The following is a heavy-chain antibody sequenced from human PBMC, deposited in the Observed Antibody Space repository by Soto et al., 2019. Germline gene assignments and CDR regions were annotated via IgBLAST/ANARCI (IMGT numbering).Heavy chain of an antibody. J-gene: IGHJ5*02. CDR1: GYTFTSYA. D-gene: IGHD2-21*02. CDR3: ARGIRGGDAAWFDP. Sequence: QVQLVQSGAEVKKPGASVKVSCKASGYTFTSYAMHWVRQAPGQRLEWMGWINAGNGNTKYSQKFQGRVTITRDTSASTAYMELSSLRSEDTSVYYCARGIRGGDAAWFDPWGQGTLVTASS. V-gene: IGHV1-3*01. CDR2: INAGNGNT.